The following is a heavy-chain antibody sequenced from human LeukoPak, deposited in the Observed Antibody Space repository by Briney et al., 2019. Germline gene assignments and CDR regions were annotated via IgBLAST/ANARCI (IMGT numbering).Heavy chain of an antibody. Sequence: GGSLRLSCAASGFTFSSYWMHWVRHAPGKGLVWVSRIKSAGSSIRYAGSVKGRFTISRDNAKNTLYLQMNSLRAEDTAVYYCAKGVYGSGSYPHFDYWGLGTLVTVSS. J-gene: IGHJ4*02. CDR2: IKSAGSSI. V-gene: IGHV3-74*01. CDR3: AKGVYGSGSYPHFDY. D-gene: IGHD3-10*01. CDR1: GFTFSSYW.